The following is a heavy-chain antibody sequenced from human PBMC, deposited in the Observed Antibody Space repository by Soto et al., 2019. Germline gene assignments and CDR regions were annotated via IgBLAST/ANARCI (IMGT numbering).Heavy chain of an antibody. V-gene: IGHV3-33*01. Sequence: LRLSCAASGFTFSSYGMHWVRQAPGKGLEWVAVIWYDGSNKYYADSVKGRFTISRDNYKNTLYLKMNSLRAEDTAVYYCARDYFYYYDRSAPGFGYWGQGTLVTVSS. CDR1: GFTFSSYG. CDR3: ARDYFYYYDRSAPGFGY. J-gene: IGHJ4*02. CDR2: IWYDGSNK. D-gene: IGHD3-22*01.